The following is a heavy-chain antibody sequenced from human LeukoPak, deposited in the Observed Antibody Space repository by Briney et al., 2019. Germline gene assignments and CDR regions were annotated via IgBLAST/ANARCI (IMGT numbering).Heavy chain of an antibody. V-gene: IGHV4-39*07. D-gene: IGHD5-18*01. J-gene: IGHJ4*02. CDR1: GGSISSNSYY. CDR2: VYYTGST. CDR3: ARGGYSYGYTTFDY. Sequence: PSETLSLTCTVPGGSISSNSYYWGWIRQPPGKGLEWVGTVYYTGSTYYNPSLKSRVTISVDTSKNQFSLKLSSVTAADTAVYYCARGGYSYGYTTFDYWGQGTLVTVSS.